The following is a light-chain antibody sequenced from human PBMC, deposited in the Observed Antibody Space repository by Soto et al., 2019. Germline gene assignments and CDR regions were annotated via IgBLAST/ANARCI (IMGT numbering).Light chain of an antibody. CDR1: SSDVGGYNY. V-gene: IGLV2-14*03. CDR2: DVS. CDR3: SSYTTSNTRQIV. Sequence: QSALTQPASVSGSPGQSITISCTGTSSDVGGYNYVSWYQHHPGKAPKLMIYDVSNRPSGVSNRFSGSKSGNTASLTISVLQPEDEADYYCSSYTTSNTRQIVFVTGTKLTVL. J-gene: IGLJ1*01.